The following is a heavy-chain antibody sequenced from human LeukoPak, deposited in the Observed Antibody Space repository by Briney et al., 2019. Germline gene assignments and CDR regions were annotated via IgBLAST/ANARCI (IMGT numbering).Heavy chain of an antibody. CDR2: IYTFDNT. V-gene: IGHV4-4*07. CDR1: GGSIRGYY. J-gene: IGHJ5*02. Sequence: SETLSLTCTVSGGSIRGYYWTWIRQPAGKGLEWIGRIYTFDNTNYNPSLKSRVTMSIDTSNNQFSLKLDSVTAADTAIYYCARGGESPPPGPLAPWGQGSRVTVSS. D-gene: IGHD3-16*01. CDR3: ARGGESPPPGPLAP.